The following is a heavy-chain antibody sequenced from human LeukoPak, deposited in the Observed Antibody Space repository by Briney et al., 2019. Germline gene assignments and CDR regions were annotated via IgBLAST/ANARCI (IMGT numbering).Heavy chain of an antibody. CDR2: IIPIFGTA. J-gene: IGHJ4*02. Sequence: SVKVSCKASGGTFSSYAITWVRQAPGQGLEWMGGIIPIFGTANYAQKFQGRVTITTDESTSTAYMELSSLRSEDTAVYYCARGHGSGSTTCYQFDYWGQGTLVTVSS. V-gene: IGHV1-69*05. CDR3: ARGHGSGSTTCYQFDY. CDR1: GGTFSSYA. D-gene: IGHD2-2*01.